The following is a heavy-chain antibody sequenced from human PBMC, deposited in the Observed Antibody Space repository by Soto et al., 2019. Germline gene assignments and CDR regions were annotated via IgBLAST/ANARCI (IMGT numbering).Heavy chain of an antibody. J-gene: IGHJ5*02. Sequence: SVKVSFKASGGTFSSYAISWVRQAPGQGLEWMGGIIPIFGTANYAQKFQGRVTITADESTSTAYMELSSLRSEDTAVYYCSRGYRNYYDSSGYSNWFDPWGQGTLVTVSS. CDR2: IIPIFGTA. CDR3: SRGYRNYYDSSGYSNWFDP. V-gene: IGHV1-69*13. CDR1: GGTFSSYA. D-gene: IGHD3-22*01.